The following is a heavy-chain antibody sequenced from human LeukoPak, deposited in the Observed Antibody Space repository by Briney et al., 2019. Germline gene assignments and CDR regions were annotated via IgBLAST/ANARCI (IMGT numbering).Heavy chain of an antibody. CDR3: ARDREEETEYYDILTGYPHWYFDL. CDR2: ISTSGST. V-gene: IGHV4-4*07. J-gene: IGHJ2*01. CDR1: GGSISSYY. D-gene: IGHD3-9*01. Sequence: PSETLSLTCTVSGGSISSYYWSWIRQPAGKGLESIGHISTSGSTNYNPSLNSRVTMSVDRSKNQFYLTLSSVTAADTAVYYCARDREEETEYYDILTGYPHWYFDLWGRGTLVTVSS.